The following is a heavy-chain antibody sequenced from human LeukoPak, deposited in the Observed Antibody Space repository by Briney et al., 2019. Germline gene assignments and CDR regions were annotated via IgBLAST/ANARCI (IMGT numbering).Heavy chain of an antibody. D-gene: IGHD3-22*01. J-gene: IGHJ5*02. CDR2: ISSSSSYI. V-gene: IGHV3-21*01. Sequence: GGSLRLSCAASGFTFSSYSMTWVRQAPGKGLEWVSSISSSSSYIYYADSVKGRFTISRDNAKNSLYLQMNSLRAEDTAVYYCARALSTYYYDSSGYPWGQGTLVTVSS. CDR3: ARALSTYYYDSSGYP. CDR1: GFTFSSYS.